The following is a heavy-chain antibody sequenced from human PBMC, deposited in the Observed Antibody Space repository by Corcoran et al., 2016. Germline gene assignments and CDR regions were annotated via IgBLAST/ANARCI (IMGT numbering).Heavy chain of an antibody. V-gene: IGHV3-30*18. Sequence: QVQLVESGGGVVKPGRSLRLSCAASGFTFRSYGMHWVRQAPGKGLEWVAVISYDGSNKYYVDSVKGRFTISRDNSKNTLYLQMNSLRAEGSAVYYCAKAIPSYIAVAGTDYWGQGTLVTGSS. D-gene: IGHD6-19*01. CDR3: AKAIPSYIAVAGTDY. CDR1: GFTFRSYG. J-gene: IGHJ4*02. CDR2: ISYDGSNK.